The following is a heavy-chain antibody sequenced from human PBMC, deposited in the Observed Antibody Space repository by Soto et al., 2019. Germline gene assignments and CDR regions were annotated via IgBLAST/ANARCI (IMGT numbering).Heavy chain of an antibody. V-gene: IGHV3-23*01. J-gene: IGHJ4*02. CDR2: ITGGGGRT. CDR1: GFTFSTYA. Sequence: EVQLLESGGGLVQPGGSLRLSCAASGFTFSTYAMIWVRQAPGKGLEWVSVITGGGGRTYYADSVKGRFTISRDNSKNTLYLQMNGLRAEDTAVYYCAKDRYGDDGGVDYWGQGTLVTVSS. D-gene: IGHD4-17*01. CDR3: AKDRYGDDGGVDY.